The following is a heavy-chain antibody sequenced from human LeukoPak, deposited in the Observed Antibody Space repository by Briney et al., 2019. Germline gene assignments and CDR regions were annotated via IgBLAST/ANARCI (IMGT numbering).Heavy chain of an antibody. J-gene: IGHJ5*02. D-gene: IGHD6-13*01. Sequence: APVKVSCKASGYTFTGYYMHWVRQAPGQGLEWMGWINPNSGGTNYAQKFQGRVTMTRDTSISTAYMELSRLRSDDTAVYYCARHGGYSSSATPWGQGTLVTVSS. CDR1: GYTFTGYY. CDR2: INPNSGGT. V-gene: IGHV1-2*02. CDR3: ARHGGYSSSATP.